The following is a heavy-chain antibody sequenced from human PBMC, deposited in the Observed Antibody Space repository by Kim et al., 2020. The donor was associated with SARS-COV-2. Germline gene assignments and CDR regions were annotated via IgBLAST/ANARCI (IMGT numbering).Heavy chain of an antibody. Sequence: GGSLRLSCAASGFTFSSYSMNWVRQAPGKGLEWVSSISSSSSYIYYADSVKGRFTISRDNAKNSLYLQMNSLRAEDTAVYYCARDLPYYYDSSGYPTYDYWGQGTLVTVSS. CDR2: ISSSSSYI. CDR1: GFTFSSYS. D-gene: IGHD3-22*01. V-gene: IGHV3-21*01. J-gene: IGHJ4*02. CDR3: ARDLPYYYDSSGYPTYDY.